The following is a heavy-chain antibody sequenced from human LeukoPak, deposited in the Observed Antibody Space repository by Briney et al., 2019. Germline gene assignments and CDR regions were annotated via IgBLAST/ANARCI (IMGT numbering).Heavy chain of an antibody. D-gene: IGHD3-22*01. J-gene: IGHJ4*02. Sequence: PGGSLRLSCAASGLTFSSFSFNWVRQGPGKGLEWVSSINTVASYIYYADSVKGRFTISRDNAKNSLYLQMNSLRAEDTGVYYCARLRRNSDKSGFYYHYDYWGQGTLVTVSS. CDR1: GLTFSSFS. CDR2: INTVASYI. V-gene: IGHV3-21*06. CDR3: ARLRRNSDKSGFYYHYDY.